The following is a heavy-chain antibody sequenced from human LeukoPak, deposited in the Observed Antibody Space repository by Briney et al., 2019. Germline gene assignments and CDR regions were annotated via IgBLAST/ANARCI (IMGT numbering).Heavy chain of an antibody. Sequence: GGSLRLSCSASGFPFSSYAMHWVRQAPGKGLEYVSAIRDSGGSTYYAESVKGRFTISRDNSKNTLYLQMSSLRAEDTAVYFCVRGYSFGPYGMDVWGQGTTVTVSS. D-gene: IGHD2-15*01. CDR1: GFPFSSYA. CDR2: IRDSGGST. CDR3: VRGYSFGPYGMDV. J-gene: IGHJ6*02. V-gene: IGHV3-64D*09.